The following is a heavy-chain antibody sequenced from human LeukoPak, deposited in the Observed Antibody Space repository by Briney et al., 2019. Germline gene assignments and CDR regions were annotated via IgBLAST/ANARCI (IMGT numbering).Heavy chain of an antibody. D-gene: IGHD2-21*02. J-gene: IGHJ4*02. CDR1: GFTFSSFV. CDR2: ISGSGLST. Sequence: PGGSLRLSCAASGFTFSSFVMTWVRQAPGKGLEWVSTISGSGLSTYYADSVKGRFTISRDSSRNTLYLQMNGLSAEDTAVYYCATAPQVTAILDWGQGTLVTVSS. CDR3: ATAPQVTAILD. V-gene: IGHV3-23*01.